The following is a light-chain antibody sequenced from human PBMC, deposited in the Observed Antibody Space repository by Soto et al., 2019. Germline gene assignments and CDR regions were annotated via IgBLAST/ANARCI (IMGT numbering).Light chain of an antibody. V-gene: IGLV1-40*01. CDR2: GDN. Sequence: QSVLSQPPSVSGAPGQRITISCTGSSSNIGATYDVHWYRQVPGTAPKLLMSGDNNRPSGVADRFSGSKSGTSAFLAITRLQAEDESDYYCESFDSSLNRVFGTGTTLTV. CDR1: SSNIGATYD. J-gene: IGLJ1*01. CDR3: ESFDSSLNRV.